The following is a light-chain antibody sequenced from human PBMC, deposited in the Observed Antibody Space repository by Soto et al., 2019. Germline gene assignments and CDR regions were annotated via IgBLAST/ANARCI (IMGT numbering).Light chain of an antibody. J-gene: IGKJ2*01. V-gene: IGKV3-11*01. CDR3: QLRSDWPPTYT. CDR2: DTF. CDR1: QIVTSS. Sequence: EIVLTQSPATLSLSPGTGATLSCRASQIVTSSLAWYQQRPGQAPRLLIYDTFTRATGIPARFSAKGAGTDFTRTISSLEPEDSAVYFCQLRSDWPPTYTFGQGTKVE.